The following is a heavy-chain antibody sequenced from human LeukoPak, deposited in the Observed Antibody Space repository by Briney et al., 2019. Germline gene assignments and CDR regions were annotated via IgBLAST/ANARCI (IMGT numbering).Heavy chain of an antibody. CDR1: GFTFSSYA. CDR3: AKDTLYDYVWGSYRYTSFDY. V-gene: IGHV3-23*01. CDR2: ISGSGGST. J-gene: IGHJ4*02. D-gene: IGHD3-16*02. Sequence: GALRLSCAASGFTFSSYAMSWVRQAPGKGLEWVSAISGSGGSTYYADSVKGRFTISRDNSKNTLYLQMNSLRAEDTAVYYCAKDTLYDYVWGSYRYTSFDYWGQGTLVTVSS.